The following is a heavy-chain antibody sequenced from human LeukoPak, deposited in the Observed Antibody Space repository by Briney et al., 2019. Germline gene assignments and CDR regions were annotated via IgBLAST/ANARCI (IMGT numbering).Heavy chain of an antibody. CDR3: AREKITMVRGVIITDAFDI. J-gene: IGHJ3*02. V-gene: IGHV4-38-2*02. CDR2: IYHNGNT. D-gene: IGHD3-10*01. Sequence: PSETLSLTCTVSTYSISSGYYWGWIRPPPGKGLEWIGNIYHNGNTYYNPSLKSRVTISVDTSKKQFSLKLRTATAADTAVYYCAREKITMVRGVIITDAFDIWGQGTMVTVSS. CDR1: TYSISSGYY.